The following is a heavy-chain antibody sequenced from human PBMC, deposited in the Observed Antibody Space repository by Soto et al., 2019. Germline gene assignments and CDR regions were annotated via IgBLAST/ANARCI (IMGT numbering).Heavy chain of an antibody. D-gene: IGHD1-7*01. CDR2: ISGSGGST. J-gene: IGHJ4*02. V-gene: IGHV3-23*01. CDR1: GFTFSSYV. CDR3: AKDHDWNYVVDY. Sequence: EVQLLESGGGLVQPGGSLRLSCAASGFTFSSYVMSWVRQAPGKGLEWVSAISGSGGSTYYADSVKGRFTISRDNSKNTLYLQMNSLRAEDTAVYYCAKDHDWNYVVDYWGQGTLVTVSS.